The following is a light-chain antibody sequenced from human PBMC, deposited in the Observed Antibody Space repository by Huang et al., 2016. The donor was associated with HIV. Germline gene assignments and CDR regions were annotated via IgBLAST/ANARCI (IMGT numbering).Light chain of an antibody. CDR3: QQYDDLPYT. CDR1: QDISNK. CDR2: DAS. V-gene: IGKV1-33*01. Sequence: DIQMTQSPPSLSASVGDRVTITCQAVQDISNKLNWFQQKPGTPPQLLIYDASDLQRGVPSRFSGSGSGTDFTFTISSLQPEDVGTYYCQQYDDLPYTFGQGTKLEI. J-gene: IGKJ2*01.